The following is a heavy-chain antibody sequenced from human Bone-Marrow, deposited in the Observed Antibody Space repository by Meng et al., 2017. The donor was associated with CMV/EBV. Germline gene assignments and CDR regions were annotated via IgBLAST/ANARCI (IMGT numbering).Heavy chain of an antibody. V-gene: IGHV3-21*01. CDR1: GFTFSSYS. D-gene: IGHD2-2*01. CDR3: ARANIVVVPAVWYVENAFDI. Sequence: LSLTCAASGFTFSSYSMNWVRQAPGKGLEWVSSISSSSSYIYYADSVKGRFTISRDNAKNSLYLQMNSLRAEDTAVYYCARANIVVVPAVWYVENAFDIWGQGTMVTVSS. J-gene: IGHJ3*02. CDR2: ISSSSSYI.